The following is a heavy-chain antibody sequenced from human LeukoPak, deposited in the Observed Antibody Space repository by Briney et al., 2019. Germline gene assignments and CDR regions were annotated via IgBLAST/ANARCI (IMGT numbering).Heavy chain of an antibody. CDR3: ARHYLSDGILSTFDP. CDR2: IYYRGST. V-gene: IGHV4-39*01. CDR1: GGSISSCPYY. J-gene: IGHJ5*02. D-gene: IGHD2-2*01. Sequence: PSETLSLTCTVSGGSISSCPYYWGWIRQPPGTGLEWIGTIYYRGSTYSNPSLNSRVTISLDTSKNQFSLRLRSVTAADTALYYCARHYLSDGILSTFDPWGQGTLVTVSS.